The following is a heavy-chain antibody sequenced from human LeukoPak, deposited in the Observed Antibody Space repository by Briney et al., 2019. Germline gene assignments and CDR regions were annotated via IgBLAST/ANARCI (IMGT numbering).Heavy chain of an antibody. V-gene: IGHV3-23*01. CDR2: ISGSGGST. Sequence: GGSLRLSCAASGFTFSSYAMSWVRQAPGQGLDWVSAISGSGGSTSYAASVKGRFTIPRDNSKNTLYLQMNSLRAEDTAVYYCAKDTLYSSGWYDFDYWGQGTLVTVSS. CDR3: AKDTLYSSGWYDFDY. D-gene: IGHD6-19*01. J-gene: IGHJ4*02. CDR1: GFTFSSYA.